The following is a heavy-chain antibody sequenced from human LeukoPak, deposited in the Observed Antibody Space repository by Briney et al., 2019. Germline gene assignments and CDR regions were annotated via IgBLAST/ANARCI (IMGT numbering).Heavy chain of an antibody. CDR2: IDSGGTST. D-gene: IGHD5-18*01. CDR3: VRDPPTALELFDY. J-gene: IGHJ4*02. Sequence: PGGSLRLSCAASGFTFSIYWMHWVRQGPGKGLVWVSHIDSGGTSTNYADPVRGRFTISRDNAKNTLYLQMNSLRAEDTAVYYCVRDPPTALELFDYRGQGTLVTVSS. V-gene: IGHV3-74*01. CDR1: GFTFSIYW.